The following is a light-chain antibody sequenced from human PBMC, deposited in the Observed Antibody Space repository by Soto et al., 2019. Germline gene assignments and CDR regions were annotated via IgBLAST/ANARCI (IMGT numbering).Light chain of an antibody. J-gene: IGLJ2*01. Sequence: QSVLTQPPSVSAAPGQTVTISCSGSTSKVGNNYVSWYQHVAGTVPRLLIYDNNMLPSGIPDRFSASKSGTSATLDITTCQTGDEADYYCASWCTCMSVGVFGGGTKLTVL. CDR1: TSKVGNNY. V-gene: IGLV1-51*01. CDR2: DNN. CDR3: ASWCTCMSVGV.